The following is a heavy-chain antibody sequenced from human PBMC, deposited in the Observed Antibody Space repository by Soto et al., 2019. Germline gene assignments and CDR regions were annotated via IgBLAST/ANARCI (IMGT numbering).Heavy chain of an antibody. J-gene: IGHJ6*02. CDR2: ISYTGIT. V-gene: IGHV3-53*01. Sequence: GGSLRLSCAASGFTVSSNYMSWVRQAPGKGLEWVSLISYTGITYYADSVKGRFSISRDDSRNTLYLQMDSLNPEDTAVYYCAKDSGLIWGNYGMDVWGQGTTVTVSS. CDR3: AKDSGLIWGNYGMDV. CDR1: GFTVSSNY. D-gene: IGHD2-15*01.